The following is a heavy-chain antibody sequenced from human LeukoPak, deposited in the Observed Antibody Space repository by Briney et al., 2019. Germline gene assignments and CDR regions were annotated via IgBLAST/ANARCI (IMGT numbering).Heavy chain of an antibody. V-gene: IGHV3-30*02. Sequence: PGGSLRLSCVASGLTFRNFGMHWVRQAPGKGLEWVAIIRCDGSSKYYGDSVEGRLTISRDNSKNTLYLQMNSLRVEDTAVYYCARELGDCSGGHRCYSDLWGQGTLVTVSS. CDR3: ARELGDCSGGHRCYSDL. CDR1: GLTFRNFG. D-gene: IGHD2-15*01. CDR2: IRCDGSSK. J-gene: IGHJ5*02.